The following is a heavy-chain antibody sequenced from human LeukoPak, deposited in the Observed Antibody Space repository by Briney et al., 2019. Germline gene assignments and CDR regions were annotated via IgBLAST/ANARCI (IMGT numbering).Heavy chain of an antibody. V-gene: IGHV3-64*02. CDR1: GFTFSDYT. CDR2: ITANGGSK. Sequence: PGGSLRLSCAAPGFTFSDYTMHWVRLAPGKRLEYVSAITANGGSKYHADSVRARFTVSRDNSKNTLYLQMGSLRAEDTALYYCARGPNYSFYMDVWGKGTTVTVSS. CDR3: ARGPNYSFYMDV. J-gene: IGHJ6*03.